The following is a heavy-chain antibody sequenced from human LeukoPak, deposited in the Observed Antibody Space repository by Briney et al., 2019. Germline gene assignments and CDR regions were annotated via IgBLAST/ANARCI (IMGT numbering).Heavy chain of an antibody. D-gene: IGHD5/OR15-5a*01. CDR1: GGSVSSPRLY. Sequence: SETLSLTCSVSGGSVSSPRLYWVWLRQSPGKGLEWIATTHYSGSTYYNPSLRSRVTISLDTSENQFSLQLSSVTAAATATYYGALSVAPAFYDSGGSDTFDVWGLGTMVTVSS. J-gene: IGHJ3*01. V-gene: IGHV4-39*01. CDR3: ALSVAPAFYDSGGSDTFDV. CDR2: THYSGST.